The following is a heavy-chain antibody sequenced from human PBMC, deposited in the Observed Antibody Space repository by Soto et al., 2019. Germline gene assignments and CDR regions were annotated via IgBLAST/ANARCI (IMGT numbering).Heavy chain of an antibody. V-gene: IGHV1-24*01. CDR3: ATTVHRRNLTLEALEI. J-gene: IGHJ3*02. D-gene: IGHD6-6*01. CDR1: GYTLTELS. Sequence: SSVNVSCKVSGYTLTELSMHWVRQAPGKGLEWMGGFDPEDGETIYAQKFQGRVTMTEDTSTDTAYMELSSLRSEDTAVYYCATTVHRRNLTLEALEISSQGSRVT. CDR2: FDPEDGET.